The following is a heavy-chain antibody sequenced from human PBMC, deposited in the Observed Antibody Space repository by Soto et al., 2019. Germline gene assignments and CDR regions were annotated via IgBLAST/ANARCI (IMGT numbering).Heavy chain of an antibody. V-gene: IGHV4-31*03. CDR3: ARESGGYDSSTRYGLDA. CDR2: IYYSGST. J-gene: IGHJ6*02. Sequence: SETLSLTCSVSGGSISSVDHYWTWIRQQPGKGLEWIGYIYYSGSTDYNPSLKSRVTISVDRSKNQFSLNLSSVTAADTAIYYCARESGGYDSSTRYGLDAWGQGTTVTVSS. CDR1: GGSISSVDHY. D-gene: IGHD6-25*01.